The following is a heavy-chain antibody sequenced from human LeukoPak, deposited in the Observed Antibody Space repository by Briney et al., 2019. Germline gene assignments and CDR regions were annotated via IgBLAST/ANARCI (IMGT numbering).Heavy chain of an antibody. CDR2: ISSSSSYI. Sequence: PGGSLRLSCAASGFTFSSYSMNWVRQAPGKGLEWVSSISSSSSYIYYADSVKGRFTISRDNAKNSLYLQMNSLRAEDTAVYYCARDGTNYDILTGYFYWGQGTLVTVSS. V-gene: IGHV3-21*01. CDR3: ARDGTNYDILTGYFY. CDR1: GFTFSSYS. D-gene: IGHD3-9*01. J-gene: IGHJ4*02.